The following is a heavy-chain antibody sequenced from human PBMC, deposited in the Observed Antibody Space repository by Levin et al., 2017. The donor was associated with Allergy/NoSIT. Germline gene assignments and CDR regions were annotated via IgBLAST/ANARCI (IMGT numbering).Heavy chain of an antibody. CDR1: GFSLSTSGVG. CDR2: IYWNDDK. V-gene: IGHV2-5*01. D-gene: IGHD3-22*01. J-gene: IGHJ4*02. Sequence: NVSGPTLVKPTQTLTLTCTFSGFSLSTSGVGVGWIRQPPGKALEWLALIYWNDDKRYSPSLKSRFTITKDTSKNQVVLTMTNMDPVDTATYYCAHKGRPYYYDRSGYYFDYWGQGTLVTVSS. CDR3: AHKGRPYYYDRSGYYFDY.